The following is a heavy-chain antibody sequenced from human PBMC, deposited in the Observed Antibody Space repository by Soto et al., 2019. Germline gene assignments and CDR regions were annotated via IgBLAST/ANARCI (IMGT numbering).Heavy chain of an antibody. CDR3: AGEVGGTGLHF. V-gene: IGHV1-69*12. J-gene: IGHJ4*02. Sequence: QVHLVQSGAEVKKPGSSVKVSCRTSGGNFKNYGFSWVRQAPGQGLEWMGGLIPMFGVANYGQIFQGRLTITADESTSTAYMELSSLKSEDTAVYYCAGEVGGTGLHFWGQGTLVTVSS. D-gene: IGHD3-9*01. CDR2: LIPMFGVA. CDR1: GGNFKNYG.